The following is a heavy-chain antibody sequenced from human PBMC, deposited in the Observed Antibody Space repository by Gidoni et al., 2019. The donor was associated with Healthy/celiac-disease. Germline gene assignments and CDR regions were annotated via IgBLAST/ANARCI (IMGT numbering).Heavy chain of an antibody. J-gene: IGHJ3*02. Sequence: EVQLVESGGGLVKPGGSLILSCAASGFTFSSYSMNWVRQAPGKGLEWVSSISSSSSYIYYADSVKGRFTISRDNAKNSLYLQMNSLRAEDTAVYYCARASKKDWNDAFDIWGQGTMVTVSS. D-gene: IGHD1-1*01. CDR2: ISSSSSYI. CDR3: ARASKKDWNDAFDI. V-gene: IGHV3-21*01. CDR1: GFTFSSYS.